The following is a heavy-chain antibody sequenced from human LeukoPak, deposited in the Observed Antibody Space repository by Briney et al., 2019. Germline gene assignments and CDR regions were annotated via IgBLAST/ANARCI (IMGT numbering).Heavy chain of an antibody. CDR1: GFSFSSYW. J-gene: IGHJ4*02. CDR2: ISTDGSST. CDR3: ARDSGHDYYFDY. Sequence: GGSLRLSCAASGFSFSSYWMHWVRQAPGKGLLWVSRISTDGSSTSYADSVKGRFTISRDNAKNTLYLQMNSLRAEDKAVYYCARDSGHDYYFDYWGQGTLVTVSS. D-gene: IGHD5-12*01. V-gene: IGHV3-74*01.